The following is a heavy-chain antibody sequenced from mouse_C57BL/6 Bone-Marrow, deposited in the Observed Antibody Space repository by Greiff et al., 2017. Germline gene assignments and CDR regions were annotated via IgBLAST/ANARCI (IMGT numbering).Heavy chain of an antibody. CDR1: GYTFTDYY. J-gene: IGHJ4*01. Sequence: VHVKQSGPVLVKPGASVKMSCKASGYTFTDYYMNWVKQSHGKSLEWIGVINPYNGGTSYNQKFKGKATLTVDKSSSPAYMVLNSLTSEDSTVYYCARYDYEFYARDYWGQGTSVTVSS. CDR2: INPYNGGT. D-gene: IGHD2-4*01. V-gene: IGHV1-19*01. CDR3: ARYDYEFYARDY.